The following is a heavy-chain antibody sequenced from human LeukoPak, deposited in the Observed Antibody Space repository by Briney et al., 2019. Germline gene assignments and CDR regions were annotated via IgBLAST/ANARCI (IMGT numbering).Heavy chain of an antibody. CDR2: IYYSGST. V-gene: IGHV4-31*03. CDR1: GGSIRSGGYY. Sequence: SQTLSLTCTDSGGSIRSGGYYWSWIRQHPGKGLEWIGYIYYSGSTYYNPSLKSRVTISVDTSKNQFSLKLSSVTAADTAVYYCARETLGERYFDYWGQGTLVTVSS. D-gene: IGHD3-16*01. CDR3: ARETLGERYFDY. J-gene: IGHJ4*02.